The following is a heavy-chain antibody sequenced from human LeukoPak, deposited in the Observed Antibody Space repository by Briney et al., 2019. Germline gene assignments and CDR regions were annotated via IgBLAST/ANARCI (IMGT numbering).Heavy chain of an antibody. J-gene: IGHJ4*02. D-gene: IGHD4-17*01. CDR2: INHSGST. V-gene: IGHV4-34*01. Sequence: NPSETLSLTCAVYGGSFSGYYWSWIRQPPGKGLEWIGEINHSGSTNYNPSLKSRVTISVDTSKNQFSLKLSSATAADTAVYYCARTLDYGDYRSDYWGQGTLVTVSS. CDR3: ARTLDYGDYRSDY. CDR1: GGSFSGYY.